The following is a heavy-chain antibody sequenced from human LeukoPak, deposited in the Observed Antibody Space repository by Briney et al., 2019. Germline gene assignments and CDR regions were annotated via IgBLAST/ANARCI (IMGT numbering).Heavy chain of an antibody. D-gene: IGHD5-18*01. CDR2: ISWNSGSI. V-gene: IGHV3-9*01. Sequence: GRSLRLSCAASGFTFDDYAMHWVRQAPGKGLEWVSGISWNSGSIGYADSVKGRFTIPRDNAKNSLYLQMNSLRAEDTALYYCAKEEDTYYYGMDVWGQGTTVTVSS. J-gene: IGHJ6*02. CDR1: GFTFDDYA. CDR3: AKEEDTYYYGMDV.